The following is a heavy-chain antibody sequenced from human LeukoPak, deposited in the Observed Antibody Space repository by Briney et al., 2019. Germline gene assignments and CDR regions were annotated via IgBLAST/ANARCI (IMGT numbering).Heavy chain of an antibody. D-gene: IGHD1-1*01. CDR2: IRGNNGNT. Sequence: PGGSLRLSCAASGFTFISYAMSWVRQAPGKGLESVSLIRGNNGNTYYADSVKGRFTISRDNSKSTLYLQMNSLRDEDTAVYYCAKGAGSPYYFDYWGQGTLVTVSS. J-gene: IGHJ4*02. CDR1: GFTFISYA. V-gene: IGHV3-23*01. CDR3: AKGAGSPYYFDY.